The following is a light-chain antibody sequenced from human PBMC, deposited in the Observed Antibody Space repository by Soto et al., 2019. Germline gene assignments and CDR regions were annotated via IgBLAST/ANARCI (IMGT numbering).Light chain of an antibody. Sequence: IVMTQSPATLSVSPGERATLSCRASQTISANLAWYQQRPGQAPRLLIYGASTRATGIPARFSGSGSGTEFTLTISSLHSEDFALYYCQQHINWPLTFGGGTKVDI. J-gene: IGKJ4*01. V-gene: IGKV3-15*01. CDR1: QTISAN. CDR3: QQHINWPLT. CDR2: GAS.